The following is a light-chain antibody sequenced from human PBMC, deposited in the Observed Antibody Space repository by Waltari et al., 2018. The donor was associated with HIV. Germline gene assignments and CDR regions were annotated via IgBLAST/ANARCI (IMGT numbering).Light chain of an antibody. CDR1: SSDVGTYKH. CDR3: SSYAGSSTFVI. J-gene: IGLJ2*01. V-gene: IGLV2-23*02. Sequence: QSALTQPASVSGSPGQSIPISCTGSSSDVGTYKHVSWYQQHPGKAPRLIIDEVSKRPSGVSNRYSASKSGKTASLTVSGLRAEDEADYYCSSYAGSSTFVIFGGGTKLTVL. CDR2: EVS.